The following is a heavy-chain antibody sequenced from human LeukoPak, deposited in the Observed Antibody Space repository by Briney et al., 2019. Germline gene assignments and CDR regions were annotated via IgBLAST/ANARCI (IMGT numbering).Heavy chain of an antibody. Sequence: PSETLSLTCTVSGGSISCYYWSWIRQPAGKGLEWIGRIYTSGSTNYNPSLKSRVTISVDTSKNQFSLKLSSVTAADTAVYYCARGRYPFDSFDIWGQGTMVTVSS. V-gene: IGHV4-4*07. CDR2: IYTSGST. D-gene: IGHD1-14*01. J-gene: IGHJ3*02. CDR3: ARGRYPFDSFDI. CDR1: GGSISCYY.